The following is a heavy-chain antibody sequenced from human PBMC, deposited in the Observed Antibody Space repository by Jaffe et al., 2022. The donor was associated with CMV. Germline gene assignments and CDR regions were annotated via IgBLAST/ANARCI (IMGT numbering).Heavy chain of an antibody. CDR1: GITFSNYA. CDR3: AKSDCSRADCYLADY. Sequence: EVQLLESGGGLVQPGGSLRLSCAASGITFSNYAMSWVRQAPGKGLEWVSSLSGSGGGTYYADSVKGRFTISRDNSKNTLYLQMNSLRAEDSAVYYCAKSDCSRADCYLADYWGQGTLVTVSS. V-gene: IGHV3-23*01. CDR2: LSGSGGGT. D-gene: IGHD2-21*02. J-gene: IGHJ4*02.